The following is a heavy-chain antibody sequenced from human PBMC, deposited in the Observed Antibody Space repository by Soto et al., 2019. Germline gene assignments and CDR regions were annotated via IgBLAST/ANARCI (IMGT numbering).Heavy chain of an antibody. CDR2: ISYDGSNK. J-gene: IGHJ4*02. V-gene: IGHV3-30*18. CDR3: AKDRAYSHVYYFGD. D-gene: IGHD6-13*01. CDR1: GFTFSSYG. Sequence: QVQLVESGGGVVQPGRSLRLSCAASGFTFSSYGMHWVRQAPGKGLGWVAVISYDGSNKYYADSVKGRFTISRDNSKNTLYLQMNSLRAEDTAVYYCAKDRAYSHVYYFGDWGQGTLVTVSS.